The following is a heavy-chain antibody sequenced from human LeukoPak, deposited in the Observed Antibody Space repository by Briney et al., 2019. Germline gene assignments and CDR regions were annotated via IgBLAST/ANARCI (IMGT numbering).Heavy chain of an antibody. D-gene: IGHD6-6*01. J-gene: IGHJ4*02. CDR3: ARTMSSSDEFDY. CDR1: GYTFTSYD. V-gene: IGHV1-8*01. CDR2: MNPNSGNT. Sequence: ASVTLSCTASGYTFTSYDNNWGRQPTGQGLGWMGWMNPNSGNTGYAQKFQGRVSMTMNTSISTAYMELSSLRSEDAAMYYCARTMSSSDEFDYWGQGTLVTVSS.